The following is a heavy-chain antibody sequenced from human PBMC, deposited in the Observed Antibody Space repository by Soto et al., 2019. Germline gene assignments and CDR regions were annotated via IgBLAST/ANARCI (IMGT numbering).Heavy chain of an antibody. D-gene: IGHD3-16*02. J-gene: IGHJ4*02. CDR3: AKVQELCGYTCSTISS. V-gene: IGHV3-23*01. CDR1: GCIFRQSA. Sequence: GESLRLSSAASGCIFRQSAMSWGRQVPEKGMEWAAGISSGGGHTNYADSVKGRFTISRDNFKDTIYLQMNSLRAEDTALYYCAKVQELCGYTCSTISSWGKEAPVTLS. CDR2: ISSGGGHT.